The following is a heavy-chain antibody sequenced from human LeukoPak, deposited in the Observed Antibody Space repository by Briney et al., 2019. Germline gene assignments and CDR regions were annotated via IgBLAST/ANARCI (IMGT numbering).Heavy chain of an antibody. D-gene: IGHD6-13*01. Sequence: GGSLRLSCVASGFTFSSYEMNWVRQAPGKGLEWVSYISSSGSTIYYADSVKGRFTISRDNAKNSLYLQMNSLRAEDTAVYYCARDGGPGYSSSWYLYWGQGTLVTVSS. CDR1: GFTFSSYE. V-gene: IGHV3-48*03. CDR2: ISSSGSTI. J-gene: IGHJ4*02. CDR3: ARDGGPGYSSSWYLY.